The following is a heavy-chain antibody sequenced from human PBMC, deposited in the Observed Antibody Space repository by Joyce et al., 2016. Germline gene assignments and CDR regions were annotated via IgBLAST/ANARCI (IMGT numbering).Heavy chain of an antibody. J-gene: IGHJ6*02. CDR1: GGSFSGHY. D-gene: IGHD6-19*01. CDR3: AAVSSVWFFYYYGLDV. V-gene: IGHV4-34*01. Sequence: QVQLQQWGAGLLKPSETLSLTCAVYGGSFSGHYWSWIRQPPGKGREWIGEINHSGSTNYNPCLKSRVTMSMDTSKNQFSLKLSSVTAADTAVYYCAAVSSVWFFYYYGLDVWGQGTAVTVSS. CDR2: INHSGST.